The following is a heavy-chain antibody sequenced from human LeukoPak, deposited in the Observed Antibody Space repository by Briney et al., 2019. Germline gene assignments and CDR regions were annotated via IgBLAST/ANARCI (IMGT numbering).Heavy chain of an antibody. CDR1: GGSISSSSYY. CDR3: ARLPPQKLAFGY. V-gene: IGHV4-39*01. J-gene: IGHJ4*02. CDR2: IYYSGGT. Sequence: SETLSLTCTVSGGSISSSSYYWGWIRQPPGKRLEWIGSIYYSGGTYYNPSLKSRVTISVDTSKNQFSLKLSSVTAADTAVYYCARLPPQKLAFGYWGQGTLVTVSS.